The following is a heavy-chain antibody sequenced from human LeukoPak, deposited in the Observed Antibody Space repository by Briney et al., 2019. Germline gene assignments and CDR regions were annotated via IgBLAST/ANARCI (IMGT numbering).Heavy chain of an antibody. D-gene: IGHD1-1*01. Sequence: GGSLRLSCAASGFTFSSYEMNWVRQAPGKGLEWVSYISSSGSTIYYADSVKGRFTISRDNAKNTLYLQMNTLRAEDTAVYYCANGLEVYYFDYWGQGTLVTVSS. CDR2: ISSSGSTI. CDR1: GFTFSSYE. CDR3: ANGLEVYYFDY. J-gene: IGHJ4*02. V-gene: IGHV3-48*03.